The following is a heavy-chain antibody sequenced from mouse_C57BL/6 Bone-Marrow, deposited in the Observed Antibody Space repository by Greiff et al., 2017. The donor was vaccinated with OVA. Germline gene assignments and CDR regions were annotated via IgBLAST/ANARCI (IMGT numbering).Heavy chain of an antibody. CDR3: GRRAWFAY. V-gene: IGHV5-12*01. J-gene: IGHJ3*01. Sequence: EVKLVESGGGLVQPGGSLKLSCAASGFTFSDYYMYWVRQTPEKRLEWVAYISNGGGSTYYPDTVKGRFTISRDNAKNTLYLQMSRLKSEDTAMYYCGRRAWFAYWGQGTLVTVSA. CDR1: GFTFSDYY. CDR2: ISNGGGST.